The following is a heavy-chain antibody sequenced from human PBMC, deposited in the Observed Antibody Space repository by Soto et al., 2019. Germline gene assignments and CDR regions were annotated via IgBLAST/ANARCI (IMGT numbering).Heavy chain of an antibody. D-gene: IGHD3-22*01. CDR1: GFTFSDSY. J-gene: IGHJ4*02. CDR3: ARGDSRWLQVHSYDY. CDR2: IGSRGSPI. Sequence: QVQLVESGGGLVKPGGSLRLSCAASGFTFSDSYMSWIRQAPWKGLEWISYIGSRGSPIYHADSVKGRFTISRDNAKNSLYLQMSSLRAEDTAVYYCARGDSRWLQVHSYDYWGQGTLVTVSS. V-gene: IGHV3-11*01.